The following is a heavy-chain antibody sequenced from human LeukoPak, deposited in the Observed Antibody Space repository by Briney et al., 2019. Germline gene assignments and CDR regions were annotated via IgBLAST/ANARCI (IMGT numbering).Heavy chain of an antibody. J-gene: IGHJ4*02. V-gene: IGHV4-4*02. CDR1: GGSVSSDNW. CDR2: IHHSGNT. D-gene: IGHD3-9*01. Sequence: SETLSLTCAVSGGSVSSDNWWSWVRQPPGKGLEWIGEIHHSGNTNYSPSLKSRVIISLDKSRNQFSLKLNSVTAADTAVYYCAKAGVWLPAVWGQGTLVTVSS. CDR3: AKAGVWLPAV.